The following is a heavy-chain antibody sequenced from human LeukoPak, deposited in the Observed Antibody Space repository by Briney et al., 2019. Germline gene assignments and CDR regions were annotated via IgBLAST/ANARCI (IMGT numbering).Heavy chain of an antibody. D-gene: IGHD1-26*01. CDR1: GGSITSYY. CDR2: IYYSGST. CDR3: ARESVYSGRYYAFDI. Sequence: PLETLSLTCTVSGGSITSYYWSWIRQPPGKGLEWIGYIYYSGSTNYNPSLKSRVTRSVDTSKNQFSLKLSSVTAADTAVYYCARESVYSGRYYAFDIWGQGTMVTVSS. J-gene: IGHJ3*02. V-gene: IGHV4-59*01.